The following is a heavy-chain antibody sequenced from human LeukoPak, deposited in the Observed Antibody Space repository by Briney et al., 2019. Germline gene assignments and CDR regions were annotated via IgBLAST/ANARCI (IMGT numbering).Heavy chain of an antibody. D-gene: IGHD3-10*01. CDR1: GFTFSSYA. V-gene: IGHV3-30-3*01. Sequence: PGGSLRLSCAASGFTFSSYAMHWVRQAPGKGLEWVAVISYDGSNKYYADSVKSRFTISRDNSKNTLYLQMNSLRAEDTAVYYCARGGPFSWGQGTLVTVS. J-gene: IGHJ4*02. CDR3: ARGGPFS. CDR2: ISYDGSNK.